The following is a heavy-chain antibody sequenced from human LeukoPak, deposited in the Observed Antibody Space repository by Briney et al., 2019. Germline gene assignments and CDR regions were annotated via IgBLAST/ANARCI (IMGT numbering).Heavy chain of an antibody. CDR2: ISYDGSNK. CDR1: GFTFSSYA. CDR3: ARGAPLFDY. V-gene: IGHV3-30-3*01. J-gene: IGHJ4*02. Sequence: QSGGSLRLSCAASGFTFSSYAMHWVRQAPGKGLEWVAVISYDGSNKYYADSVKGRFTISRDNAKNSLYLQMNSLRAEDTAVYYCARGAPLFDYWGQGTLVTVSS.